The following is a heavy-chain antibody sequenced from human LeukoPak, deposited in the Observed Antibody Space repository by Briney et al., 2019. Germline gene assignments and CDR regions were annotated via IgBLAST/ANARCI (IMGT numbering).Heavy chain of an antibody. CDR2: ISSDGNSK. D-gene: IGHD3-10*01. J-gene: IGHJ4*02. CDR3: ALTGGIIPRSYYFDY. CDR1: GFSFSSYS. Sequence: GGSLRLSCAASGFSFSSYSIHWVRQAPGKGLEWVAVISSDGNSKNFALSVKGRFAISRDNSKNTLFLQMNSLRAEDTAVYYCALTGGIIPRSYYFDYWGQGALVTVSS. V-gene: IGHV3-30*09.